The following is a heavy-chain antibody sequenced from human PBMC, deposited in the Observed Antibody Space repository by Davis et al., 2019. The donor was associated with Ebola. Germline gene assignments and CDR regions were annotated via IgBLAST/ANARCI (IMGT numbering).Heavy chain of an antibody. V-gene: IGHV3-15*07. CDR3: TVELGYYYYGMDV. J-gene: IGHJ6*02. D-gene: IGHD1-7*01. CDR2: IKSKTDGGTT. Sequence: GGSLRLSCAASGFTFSNAWMNWVRQAPGKGLEWVGRIKSKTDGGTTDYAAPVKGRFTISRDDSKNTLYLQMNSLKTEDTAVYYCTVELGYYYYGMDVWGQGTTVTVSS. CDR1: GFTFSNAW.